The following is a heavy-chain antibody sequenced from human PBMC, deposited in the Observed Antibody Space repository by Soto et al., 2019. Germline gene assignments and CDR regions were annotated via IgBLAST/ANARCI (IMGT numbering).Heavy chain of an antibody. D-gene: IGHD2-21*02. V-gene: IGHV4-30-4*01. CDR2: IYYSGST. J-gene: IGHJ4*02. Sequence: SETLSLTCTVSGGSISSGDYYWSWIRQPPGKGLEWIGYIYYSGSTYYNPSLKSRVTISVDTSKNQFSLKLSSVTAADTAVYYCARARSGDRRFDSWGQGALVT. CDR1: GGSISSGDYY. CDR3: ARARSGDRRFDS.